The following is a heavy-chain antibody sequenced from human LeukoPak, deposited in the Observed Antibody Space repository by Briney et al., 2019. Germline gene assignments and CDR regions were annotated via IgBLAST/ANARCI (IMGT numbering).Heavy chain of an antibody. Sequence: PGGSLRLSCAASGFTFSSYAMHWLRQAPGKGLEWVSVISYDGSNKYYADSVKGRFTISRDNSKNTLYLQMNSLRAEDTAVYYCARESVGRITMIVNLVRGAFDIWGQGTMVTVSS. CDR1: GFTFSSYA. CDR2: ISYDGSNK. D-gene: IGHD3-22*01. J-gene: IGHJ3*02. CDR3: ARESVGRITMIVNLVRGAFDI. V-gene: IGHV3-30*04.